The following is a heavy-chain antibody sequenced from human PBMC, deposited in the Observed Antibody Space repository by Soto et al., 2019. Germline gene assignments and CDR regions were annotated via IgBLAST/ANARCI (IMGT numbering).Heavy chain of an antibody. CDR2: IIPIFGTA. V-gene: IGHV1-69*12. D-gene: IGHD5-12*01. J-gene: IGHJ6*02. CDR3: ASSVAKYYYYSMDG. Sequence: QVQLVQSGAEVKKPGSSVKVSCKASGGTFSSYAISWVRQAPGQGLEWMGGIIPIFGTANYAQKFQGRVTITGDESTSTALMELSSLMSEDTAVYYCASSVAKYYYYSMDGWGQERTVTVSS. CDR1: GGTFSSYA.